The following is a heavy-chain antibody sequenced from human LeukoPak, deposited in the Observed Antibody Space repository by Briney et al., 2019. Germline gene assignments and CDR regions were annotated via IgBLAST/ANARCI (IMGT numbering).Heavy chain of an antibody. J-gene: IGHJ4*02. CDR2: IYYGRTT. CDR1: AGSITSGSHH. D-gene: IGHD5-12*01. V-gene: IGHV4-39*01. Sequence: SETLSLTCTVSAGSITSGSHHWGWIRQSPGKGLGWIGSIYYGRTTYYNPSLNSRVTISVVTSKNQFSLQLNSVTAADTAVYYCVRHDGRGGATMGALDSWGQGSLVTVSS. CDR3: VRHDGRGGATMGALDS.